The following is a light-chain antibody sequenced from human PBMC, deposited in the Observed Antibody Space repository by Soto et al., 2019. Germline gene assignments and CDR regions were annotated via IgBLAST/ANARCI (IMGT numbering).Light chain of an antibody. CDR3: QYYHNWPPSLT. Sequence: EVEITQSPGTLSVSPGESVTLSCTAMQIVSVNLVGYQHKPGQAPRLLIHGASTTATDIPARLSGSRSGTEFNLTITSLQSEDFAVDYCQYYHNWPPSLTFDGGTKV. CDR1: QIVSVN. CDR2: GAS. J-gene: IGKJ4*02. V-gene: IGKV3-15*01.